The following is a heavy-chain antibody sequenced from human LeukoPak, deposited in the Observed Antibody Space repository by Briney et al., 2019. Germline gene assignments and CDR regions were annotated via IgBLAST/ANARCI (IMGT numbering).Heavy chain of an antibody. CDR1: GFTFNNVW. CDR3: STDLRWEQTDFDY. D-gene: IGHD1-26*01. Sequence: GSLRLSCAASGFTFNNVWMRWVRQAPGKGLEWVGHIKSKIDGGTTDYAAPVKGRFTISRDDSKNTLYLQMNSLKTEDTAVYYCSTDLRWEQTDFDYWGQGALVTVSS. J-gene: IGHJ4*02. V-gene: IGHV3-15*01. CDR2: IKSKIDGGTT.